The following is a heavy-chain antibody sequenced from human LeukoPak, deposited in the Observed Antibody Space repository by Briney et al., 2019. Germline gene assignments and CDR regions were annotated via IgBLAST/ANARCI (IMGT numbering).Heavy chain of an antibody. J-gene: IGHJ5*02. CDR2: IYSTGST. CDR1: GDSVRSGGHY. Sequence: SETLSLTCAVSGDSVRSGGHYWSWIRQSPGKGLEWIGYIYSTGSTYYNPPLKSRVYIPVDTSQNQFSLKLSSVTAADTALYDCARVIVTGAMMNRWFDPWGQGTLVTVSS. V-gene: IGHV4-31*11. CDR3: ARVIVTGAMMNRWFDP. D-gene: IGHD2-2*01.